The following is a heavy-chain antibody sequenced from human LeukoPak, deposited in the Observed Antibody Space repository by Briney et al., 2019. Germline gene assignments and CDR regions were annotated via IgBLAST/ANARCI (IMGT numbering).Heavy chain of an antibody. V-gene: IGHV3-30*18. CDR1: GFTFRSYA. J-gene: IGHJ4*02. D-gene: IGHD3-10*01. CDR3: ANGNYYGSGSYGYFDY. Sequence: GGSLRLSCAASGFTFRSYAMSWVRQAPGKGLEWVAVISYDGSNKYYADSVKGRFTISRDNSKNTLYLQMNSLRAEDTAVYYCANGNYYGSGSYGYFDYWGQGTLVTVSS. CDR2: ISYDGSNK.